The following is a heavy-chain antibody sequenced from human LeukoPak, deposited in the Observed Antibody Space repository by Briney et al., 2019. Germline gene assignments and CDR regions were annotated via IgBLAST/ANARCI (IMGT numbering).Heavy chain of an antibody. V-gene: IGHV4-38-2*02. Sequence: PSETLSLTCTVSGYSISNGYYWGWIRQPPGRGLEWVGSIYHRGSTYYNPSLRSRVTISLDRSKKKFSLKLTSVTAADTAVYFCARGAEYYAIWRGYAGYSDYWGQGISVTVSS. J-gene: IGHJ4*02. CDR3: ARGAEYYAIWRGYAGYSDY. D-gene: IGHD3-3*01. CDR1: GYSISNGYY. CDR2: IYHRGST.